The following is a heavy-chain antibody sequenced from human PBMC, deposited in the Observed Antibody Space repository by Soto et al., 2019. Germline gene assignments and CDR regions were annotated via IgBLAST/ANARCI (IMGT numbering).Heavy chain of an antibody. D-gene: IGHD5-18*01. CDR2: ISYSGTT. Sequence: PSETLSLTCTVSGDSISSINNYWSWIRQPPGEGLEWIGFISYSGTTSYSPSLKSRVAISLDTSKNQFSLSLNFVTAADTAVYYCARGRGYSYGLDPWGQGSLVT. V-gene: IGHV4-30-4*01. CDR3: ARGRGYSYGLDP. CDR1: GDSISSINNY. J-gene: IGHJ5*02.